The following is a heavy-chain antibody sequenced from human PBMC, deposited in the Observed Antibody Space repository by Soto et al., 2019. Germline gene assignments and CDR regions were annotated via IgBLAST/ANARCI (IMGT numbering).Heavy chain of an antibody. D-gene: IGHD3-10*01. V-gene: IGHV2-26*01. Sequence: QVTLKESGPVLVKPTETLTLTCTVSGFSLNYGRMAVSWIRQPPGRALEWLAHIFSNDEKSYTTSLKSRLTLPKDTSKRPVVLTMTNMDPVDTATYSCARYGNRGPDYSYGMDVWGRGTTVTVSS. CDR3: ARYGNRGPDYSYGMDV. CDR1: GFSLNYGRMA. CDR2: IFSNDEK. J-gene: IGHJ6*02.